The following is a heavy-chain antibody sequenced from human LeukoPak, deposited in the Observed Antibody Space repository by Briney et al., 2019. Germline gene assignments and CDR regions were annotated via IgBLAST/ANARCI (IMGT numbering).Heavy chain of an antibody. J-gene: IGHJ5*02. CDR1: GYSISSGYY. CDR3: ARVWSGYCSSTSCYVAYNWFDP. Sequence: PSETLSLTCAVPGYSISSGYYWGWIRQPPGKGLVGIGRLYHSGRTYYNPPLKSRVTISVDTSKNQLSLKLSSVTAADTAVYYCARVWSGYCSSTSCYVAYNWFDPWGQGTLVTVSS. V-gene: IGHV4-38-2*01. CDR2: LYHSGRT. D-gene: IGHD2-2*01.